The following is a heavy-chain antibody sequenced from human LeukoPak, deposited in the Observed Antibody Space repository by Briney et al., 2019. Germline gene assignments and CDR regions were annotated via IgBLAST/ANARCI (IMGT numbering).Heavy chain of an antibody. J-gene: IGHJ4*02. V-gene: IGHV3-7*01. Sequence: GGSLRLSCAGSGFTFSSYWMSWVRQAPGKGLEWVANIKQDGSEKHYVDSVKGRFTISRDNAKNSLFLQMNSLRAEDTAVYYCARIDSSGYYYYFDYWGQGTLVTVSS. CDR1: GFTFSSYW. D-gene: IGHD3-22*01. CDR2: IKQDGSEK. CDR3: ARIDSSGYYYYFDY.